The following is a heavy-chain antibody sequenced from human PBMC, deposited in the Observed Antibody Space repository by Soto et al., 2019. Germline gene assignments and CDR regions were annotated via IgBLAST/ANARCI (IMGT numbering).Heavy chain of an antibody. CDR2: IYYSGST. J-gene: IGHJ6*02. Sequence: PSETLSLTCTVSGGSISSGGYYWSWIRQHPGKGLEWIGYIYYSGSTYYNPSLKSRVTISVDTSKNQFSLKLSSVTAADTAVYYCARDCSGGSCYVDYCGMDVWGQGTTVTVSS. CDR1: GGSISSGGYY. V-gene: IGHV4-31*03. D-gene: IGHD2-15*01. CDR3: ARDCSGGSCYVDYCGMDV.